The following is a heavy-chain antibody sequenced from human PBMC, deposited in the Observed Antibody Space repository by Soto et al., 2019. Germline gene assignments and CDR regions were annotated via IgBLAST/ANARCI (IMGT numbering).Heavy chain of an antibody. J-gene: IGHJ4*02. CDR1: GFNFGSYG. V-gene: IGHV3-30*18. CDR3: AKGQKYCSGGSCYLLDY. D-gene: IGHD2-15*01. CDR2: ISYDGSNK. Sequence: GGSHRLSSTASGFNFGSYGMHWVRQAPGKGLEWVAVISYDGSNKYYADSVKGRFTISRDNSKNTLYLQMNSLRAEDTAVYYCAKGQKYCSGGSCYLLDYWGQGTLVTVSS.